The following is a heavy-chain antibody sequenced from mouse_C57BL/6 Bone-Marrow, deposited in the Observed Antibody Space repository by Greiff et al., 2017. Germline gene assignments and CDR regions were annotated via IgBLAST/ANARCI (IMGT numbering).Heavy chain of an antibody. D-gene: IGHD2-3*01. V-gene: IGHV5-6*02. J-gene: IGHJ2*01. CDR2: ISSGGSYT. CDR3: ARRDDGYYGYYFDY. CDR1: GFTFSSYG. Sequence: EVKLVESGGDLVKPGGSLKLSCAASGFTFSSYGMSWVRQTPDKRLEWVATISSGGSYTYYPDSVKGRFTISRDNAKNTLYLQMSSLKSEDTAMYYCARRDDGYYGYYFDYWGQGTTLTVSS.